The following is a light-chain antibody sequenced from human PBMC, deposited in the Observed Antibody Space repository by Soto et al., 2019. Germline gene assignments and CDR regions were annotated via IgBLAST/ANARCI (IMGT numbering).Light chain of an antibody. J-gene: IGLJ1*01. CDR2: EVT. Sequence: QSVLTQPASVSGSPGQSITISCTGTSGDIGSYNRVSWYQQHPDKAPKLIIYEVTDRPSGVSNRFSGSKSGNTASLTISGLQAEDEAEYYCSSYTNTNTRACVFGTGTKVTVL. CDR3: SSYTNTNTRACV. CDR1: SGDIGSYNR. V-gene: IGLV2-14*01.